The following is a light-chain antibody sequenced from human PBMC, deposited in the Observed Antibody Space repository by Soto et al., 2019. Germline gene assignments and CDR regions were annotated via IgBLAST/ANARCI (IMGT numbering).Light chain of an antibody. Sequence: QSALTQPASVSGSPRQSITISCTGTSSDVGSTFNYVSWYQHHPGKAPRLIMSDVNHRPSGVSDRFSGSKSGNTASLTISGLQAEDEAHYFCSAYSTGSTPVLFGGGTKLTVL. J-gene: IGLJ3*02. CDR2: DVN. CDR1: SSDVGSTFNY. CDR3: SAYSTGSTPVL. V-gene: IGLV2-14*03.